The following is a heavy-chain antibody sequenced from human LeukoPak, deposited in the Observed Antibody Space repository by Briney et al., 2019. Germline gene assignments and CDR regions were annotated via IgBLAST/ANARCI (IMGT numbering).Heavy chain of an antibody. D-gene: IGHD1-26*01. Sequence: QTGGSLRLSCAASGFTFSSHAMHWVRQAPGKGLEWVAVISYDGSNKYYADSVKGRFTISRDNSKNTLYLQMNSLRAEDTAVYYCARDLVGATYYYYYYMDVWGKGTTVTVSS. J-gene: IGHJ6*03. CDR2: ISYDGSNK. V-gene: IGHV3-30*04. CDR3: ARDLVGATYYYYYYMDV. CDR1: GFTFSSHA.